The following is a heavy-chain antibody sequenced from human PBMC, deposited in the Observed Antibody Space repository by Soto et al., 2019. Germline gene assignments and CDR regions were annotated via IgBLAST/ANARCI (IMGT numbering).Heavy chain of an antibody. Sequence: QVQLVQSGAEVKKPGASVKVSCKASGYTFTSYGIIWVRQAPGQGLEWMGWISAYNGNTNYAQKLQGRVTMTTDTSTSTAYMELRSLRSDDTAVYYCARDVEYSGYDLKAAFDIWGQGTMVTVSS. CDR2: ISAYNGNT. CDR3: ARDVEYSGYDLKAAFDI. V-gene: IGHV1-18*01. CDR1: GYTFTSYG. D-gene: IGHD5-12*01. J-gene: IGHJ3*02.